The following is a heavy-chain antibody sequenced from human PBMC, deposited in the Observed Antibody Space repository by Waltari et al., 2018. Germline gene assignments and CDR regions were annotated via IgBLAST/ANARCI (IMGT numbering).Heavy chain of an antibody. J-gene: IGHJ4*02. Sequence: QVQLVQSGAEVKKPGSSVKVSCKASGGTFSSYAISWVRQAPGQGLEWMGGIIPIFGTANYAQKFQGRVTITADESTSTAYMELSSLRSEDTAVYYCARDRSNYCSSTSCSNFDYWGQGTLVTVSS. V-gene: IGHV1-69*13. CDR3: ARDRSNYCSSTSCSNFDY. CDR2: IIPIFGTA. CDR1: GGTFSSYA. D-gene: IGHD2-2*01.